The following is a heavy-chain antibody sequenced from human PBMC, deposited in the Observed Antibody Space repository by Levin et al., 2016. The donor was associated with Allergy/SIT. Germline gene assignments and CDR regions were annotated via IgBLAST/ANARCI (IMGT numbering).Heavy chain of an antibody. D-gene: IGHD2-2*01. CDR3: ARVLVVPTSTEKYFDY. Sequence: ASVKVSCKASGYTFISYDINWLRQATGQGLEWMGWMNPNSGDTHSAQKFQGRLTMTRNTSISTAYMELSSLRSEDTAVYYCARVLVVPTSTEKYFDYWGQGTLVTVSS. J-gene: IGHJ4*02. V-gene: IGHV1-8*01. CDR2: MNPNSGDT. CDR1: GYTFISYD.